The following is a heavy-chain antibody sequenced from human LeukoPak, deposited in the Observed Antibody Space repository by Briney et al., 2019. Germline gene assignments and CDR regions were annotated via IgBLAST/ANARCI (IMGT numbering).Heavy chain of an antibody. CDR2: IDPNTGGT. CDR3: ATNSGYDGNWFDP. Sequence: ASVKVSCKTSGYTFASYYIHWVRQAPGQGLEWMGRIDPNTGGTKSAKNFQGRVTMTRDTSISTAYMALSSLRSEDTAVYYCATNSGYDGNWFDPWGQGTLVTVSS. CDR1: GYTFASYY. V-gene: IGHV1-2*06. J-gene: IGHJ5*02. D-gene: IGHD5-12*01.